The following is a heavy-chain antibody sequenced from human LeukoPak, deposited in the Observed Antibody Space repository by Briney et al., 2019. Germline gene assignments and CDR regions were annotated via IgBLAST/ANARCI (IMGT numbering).Heavy chain of an antibody. V-gene: IGHV3-48*01. CDR3: ARDYKYAFDN. J-gene: IGHJ4*02. Sequence: AGGCLRLSYAASGFTFSAYSMNWVRRAPGKGLEWISYIGFSSGNTKYADSVKGRFTISGDKAKNSLYLQMNSLRVEDTAVYYCARDYKYAFDNWGQGTLVTVSS. CDR1: GFTFSAYS. D-gene: IGHD5-24*01. CDR2: IGFSSGNT.